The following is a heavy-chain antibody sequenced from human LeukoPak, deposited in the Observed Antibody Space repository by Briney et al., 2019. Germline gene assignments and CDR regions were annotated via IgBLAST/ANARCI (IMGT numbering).Heavy chain of an antibody. CDR2: ISINGGST. Sequence: GSLRLSCAASGFTFSSYAMHWVRQAPGEGLEYVSAISINGGSTYYANSVKGRFTISRDNSKNTLYLQMGSLRAEDMAVYYCARASAYCGGDCYLFDYWGQGTLVTVSS. J-gene: IGHJ4*02. D-gene: IGHD2-21*02. CDR1: GFTFSSYA. V-gene: IGHV3-64*01. CDR3: ARASAYCGGDCYLFDY.